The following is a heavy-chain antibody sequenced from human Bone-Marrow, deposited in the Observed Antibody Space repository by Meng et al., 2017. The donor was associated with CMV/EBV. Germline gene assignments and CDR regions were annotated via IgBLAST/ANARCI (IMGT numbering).Heavy chain of an antibody. Sequence: SGFTFSSYAINWVRQAPGKGLEWVSSISGGGGTTYYADSVKGRFTISRDSSKNTLYLQMNSLRAEDTALYYCAKDVGYSNPYYFDFWGRGTLVTVS. J-gene: IGHJ4*02. CDR1: GFTFSSYA. D-gene: IGHD4-11*01. V-gene: IGHV3-23*01. CDR2: ISGGGGTT. CDR3: AKDVGYSNPYYFDF.